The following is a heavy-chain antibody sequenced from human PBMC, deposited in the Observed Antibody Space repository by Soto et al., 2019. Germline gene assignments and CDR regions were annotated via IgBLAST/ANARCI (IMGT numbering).Heavy chain of an antibody. J-gene: IGHJ5*02. V-gene: IGHV4-31*03. CDR1: GGSISSGGYY. Sequence: TSETLSLTCTVSGGSISSGGYYWSWIRQHPGKGLEWIGYIYYSGSTYYNPSLKSRVTISVDTSKNQFSLKLSSVTAADTAVYYCARGVVVVPAARHWFDPWGQGTLVTVSS. D-gene: IGHD2-2*01. CDR2: IYYSGST. CDR3: ARGVVVVPAARHWFDP.